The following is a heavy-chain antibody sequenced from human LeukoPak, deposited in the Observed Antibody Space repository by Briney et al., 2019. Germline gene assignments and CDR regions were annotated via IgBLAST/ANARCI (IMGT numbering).Heavy chain of an antibody. V-gene: IGHV4-39*01. J-gene: IGHJ3*02. D-gene: IGHD2-2*01. CDR1: GGSISSSSYY. CDR3: AGYCSSTSCPNNAFDI. Sequence: SETLSLTCTVSGGSISSSSYYWGWIRQPPGKGLEWIGSIYYSGSTYYNPSLKSRGTISVDTSNNQFSLKLSSVTAADTAVYYCAGYCSSTSCPNNAFDIWGQGTMVTVSS. CDR2: IYYSGST.